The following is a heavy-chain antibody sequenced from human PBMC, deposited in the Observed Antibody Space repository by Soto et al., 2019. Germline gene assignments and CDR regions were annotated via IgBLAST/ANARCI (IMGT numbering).Heavy chain of an antibody. V-gene: IGHV3-30*18. CDR2: ISYDGSNK. CDR1: GFTFSSYG. J-gene: IGHJ4*02. CDR3: AKDLETSSCPDY. D-gene: IGHD6-6*01. Sequence: QVQLVESGGGVVQPGRSLRLSCAASGFTFSSYGMHWVRQAPGKGLEWVAVISYDGSNKYYADSVKGRFTISRDNSKNTLYLQMNSLRAEDTAVYYCAKDLETSSCPDYWGQGTLVTVSS.